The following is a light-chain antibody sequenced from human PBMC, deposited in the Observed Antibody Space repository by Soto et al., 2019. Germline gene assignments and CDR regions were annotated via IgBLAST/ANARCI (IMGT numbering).Light chain of an antibody. CDR2: RTS. V-gene: IGKV1-5*03. J-gene: IGKJ2*03. CDR1: QSFSSW. Sequence: DIQMTQSPSTLSASVGDRVTITCRASQSFSSWLAWYQQKSGKAPNLLIYRTSTLGRGVPSRFSASGSGTEFTLTISNLQPDDFATYYCQYYNSDSFYSFGQGTKLEIK. CDR3: QYYNSDSFYS.